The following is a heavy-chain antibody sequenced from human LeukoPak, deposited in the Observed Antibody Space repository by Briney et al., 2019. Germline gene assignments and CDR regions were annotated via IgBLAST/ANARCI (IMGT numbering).Heavy chain of an antibody. J-gene: IGHJ4*02. V-gene: IGHV4-34*01. CDR1: GGSFSGYY. D-gene: IGHD5-18*01. CDR2: INHSGST. Sequence: PSETLSLTCAVYGGSFSGYYWSWIRQPPGKGLEWIGEINHSGSTNYNPSLKSRVTISVDMSKNQFSLKLSSVTAADTAVYYCARGLRGYSYGSGPYYFDYWGQGTLVTVSS. CDR3: ARGLRGYSYGSGPYYFDY.